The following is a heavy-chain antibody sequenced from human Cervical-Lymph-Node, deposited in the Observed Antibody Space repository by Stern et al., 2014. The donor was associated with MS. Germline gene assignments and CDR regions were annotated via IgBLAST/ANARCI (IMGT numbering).Heavy chain of an antibody. Sequence: VQLLESGAEVKKPGSSVKVSCKASGGTFSSYAISWGRQAPGQGLEWMGGIIPIFGTANYAQKFQGRVTITADESTSTAYMELSSLRSEDTAVYYCARRQYYYYGMDVWGQGTTVTVSS. CDR2: IIPIFGTA. V-gene: IGHV1-69*01. J-gene: IGHJ6*02. CDR3: ARRQYYYYGMDV. CDR1: GGTFSSYA.